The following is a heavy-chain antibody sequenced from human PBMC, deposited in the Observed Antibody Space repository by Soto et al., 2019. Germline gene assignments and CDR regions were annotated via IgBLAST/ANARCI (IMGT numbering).Heavy chain of an antibody. J-gene: IGHJ4*02. CDR2: TRDRANGHTT. CDR1: GFTLSDHY. D-gene: IGHD6-19*01. CDR3: TRSVAGSGNFDY. Sequence: EVQLVESGGGLVQPGXSLRLSCAVSGFTLSDHYIDWVREAPGKGLEWVGRTRDRANGHTTEYAASVKGRFIISRDDSNNSVYLQMNSLQTEDTAVYFCTRSVAGSGNFDYWGQGTLVTVSS. V-gene: IGHV3-72*01.